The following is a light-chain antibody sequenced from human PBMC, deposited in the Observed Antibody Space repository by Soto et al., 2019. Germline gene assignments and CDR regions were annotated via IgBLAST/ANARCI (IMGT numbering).Light chain of an antibody. CDR2: EAS. V-gene: IGKV3-11*01. Sequence: EVVLTQSPDTLSLPPGERATLSCGASQSISSYLAWYQQNPGHAPRLLIYEASSRPTAIPARFRGSGSGTDFTPTISSLEPEDFAVYYCQQLTDWPPQWTFGQGTKVDIK. CDR1: QSISSY. J-gene: IGKJ1*01. CDR3: QQLTDWPPQWT.